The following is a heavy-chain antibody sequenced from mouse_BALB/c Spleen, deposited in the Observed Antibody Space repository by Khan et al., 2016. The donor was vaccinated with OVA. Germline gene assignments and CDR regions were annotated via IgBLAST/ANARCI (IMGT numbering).Heavy chain of an antibody. V-gene: IGHV1S81*02. CDR3: TRAGYGAFAY. CDR2: INPSNGGT. CDR1: GYTFTSYY. D-gene: IGHD1-1*02. Sequence: VQLQQSGAELVKPGASVRLSCKASGYTFTSYYLYWVKQRPGHGLEWIGDINPSNGGTNFNENFKTKATLTVDKSSSTAYMQLSSLTSEDPAVYYCTRAGYGAFAYWGQGTLVTVSA. J-gene: IGHJ3*01.